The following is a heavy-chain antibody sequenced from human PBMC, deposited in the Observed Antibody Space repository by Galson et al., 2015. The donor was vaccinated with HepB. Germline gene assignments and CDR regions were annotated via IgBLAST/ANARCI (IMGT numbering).Heavy chain of an antibody. CDR2: IVPIFGRA. J-gene: IGHJ6*03. CDR1: GGTFTTYA. Sequence: SGAEVKKPGESLKISCKASGGTFTTYAISWVRQAPGQGLEWMGGIVPIFGRAHYTQSLRGRVTITADESTSTVYMEMSSLRSEDTAVYYCARASERVYDFYHYYMDVWGKGTTVTVSS. D-gene: IGHD5/OR15-5a*01. V-gene: IGHV1-69*01. CDR3: ARASERVYDFYHYYMDV.